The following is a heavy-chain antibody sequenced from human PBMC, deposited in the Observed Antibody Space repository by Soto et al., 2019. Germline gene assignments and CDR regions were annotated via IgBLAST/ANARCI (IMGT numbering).Heavy chain of an antibody. D-gene: IGHD2-2*01. J-gene: IGHJ4*02. CDR2: MHTSGST. CDR3: VRASMPKAHFDS. CDR1: GGSNRGYY. V-gene: IGHV4-4*07. Sequence: QMQLQESGPGLVKPSETLSLTCTVSGGSNRGYYWSWIRQSAGMGLEWLGRMHTSGSTNYNPSLKSRVTISVDMSKNQISLMLTSVTAADTALYYWVRASMPKAHFDSWGQGTLVTVSS.